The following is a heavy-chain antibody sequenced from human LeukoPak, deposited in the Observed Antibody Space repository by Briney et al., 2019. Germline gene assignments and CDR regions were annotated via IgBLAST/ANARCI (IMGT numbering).Heavy chain of an antibody. V-gene: IGHV1-18*01. J-gene: IGHJ4*02. CDR3: ARDLWYYDSSGYFGY. CDR1: GYTFTSYG. Sequence: ASVKVSCKASGYTFTSYGISWVRQAPGQGLEWMGWISAYNGNTNYAQKLQGRVTMTTDTSPSTAYMELRSLRSDDTAVYYCARDLWYYDSSGYFGYWGQGTLVTVSS. D-gene: IGHD3-22*01. CDR2: ISAYNGNT.